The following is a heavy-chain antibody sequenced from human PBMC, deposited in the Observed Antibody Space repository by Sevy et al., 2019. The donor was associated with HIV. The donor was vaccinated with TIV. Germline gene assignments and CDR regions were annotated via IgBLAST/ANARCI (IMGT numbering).Heavy chain of an antibody. CDR2: ISSSSNTI. V-gene: IGHV3-48*01. CDR3: AREGGYSDQGMDV. CDR1: GFTFDDYA. Sequence: GGSLRLSCAASGFTFDDYAMHWVRQAPGKGLEWASYISSSSNTIYYADSVKGRFTISRDNDKNSLYLEMNSLRAEDTAVYYCAREGGYSDQGMDVWGLGTTVTVSS. D-gene: IGHD5-12*01. J-gene: IGHJ6*02.